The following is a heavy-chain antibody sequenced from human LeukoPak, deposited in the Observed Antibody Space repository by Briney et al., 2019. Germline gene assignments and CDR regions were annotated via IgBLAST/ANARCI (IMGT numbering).Heavy chain of an antibody. J-gene: IGHJ3*02. CDR2: IYYSGST. CDR1: GCSISSSSYY. D-gene: IGHD5-18*01. CDR3: AREGYTAMVTPSAFDI. V-gene: IGHV4-39*07. Sequence: SETLSLTCTVSGCSISSSSYYWVGIRQPPGKGLEWIGSIYYSGSTYYNPSLKSRVTISVDTSKNQFSLKLSSVTAADTAVYYCAREGYTAMVTPSAFDIWGQGTMVTVSS.